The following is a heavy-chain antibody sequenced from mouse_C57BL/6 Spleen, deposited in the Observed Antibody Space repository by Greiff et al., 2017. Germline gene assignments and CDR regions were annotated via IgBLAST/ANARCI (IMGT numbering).Heavy chain of an antibody. D-gene: IGHD4-1*01. J-gene: IGHJ1*03. V-gene: IGHV10-1*01. Sequence: EVQVVESGGGLVQPKGSLKLSCAASGFSFNTYAMNWVRQAPGKGLEWVARIRSKSNNYATYYSDSVKDRFTISRDDSESMLYLQMNNLKTEDTAMYYCVRHPNWDGYFDVWGTGTTVTVSS. CDR3: VRHPNWDGYFDV. CDR1: GFSFNTYA. CDR2: IRSKSNNYAT.